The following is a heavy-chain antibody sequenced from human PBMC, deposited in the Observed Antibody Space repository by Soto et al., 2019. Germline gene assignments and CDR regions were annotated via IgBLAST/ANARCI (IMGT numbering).Heavy chain of an antibody. J-gene: IGHJ5*02. CDR2: IKSDGSST. V-gene: IGHV3-74*01. CDR1: GFTFSTYW. CDR3: ACSDWFDP. D-gene: IGHD3-10*02. Sequence: EVQLVESGGGLVQPGGSLRLSCAASGFTFSTYWMHWVRQAPGKGLVWVSRIKSDGSSTNYADSVKGRFTISRDNAKNTLYLQMNSLRVEDTAVYYCACSDWFDPWGQGTLVTVSS.